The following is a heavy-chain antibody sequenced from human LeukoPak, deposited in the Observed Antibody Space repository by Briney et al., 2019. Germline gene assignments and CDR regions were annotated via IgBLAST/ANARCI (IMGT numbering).Heavy chain of an antibody. Sequence: GGSLRLSCAASGFTLSSNYLSWVRQAPGKGLEWVSVIYRGGSTYYSDSVKGRFNISIDNSKNSVYLQMNSLRAEDTAVCYCARGVEWFDRWGQGTLVTVSS. CDR2: IYRGGST. V-gene: IGHV3-66*02. CDR1: GFTLSSNY. CDR3: ARGVEWFDR. J-gene: IGHJ5*02. D-gene: IGHD2-21*01.